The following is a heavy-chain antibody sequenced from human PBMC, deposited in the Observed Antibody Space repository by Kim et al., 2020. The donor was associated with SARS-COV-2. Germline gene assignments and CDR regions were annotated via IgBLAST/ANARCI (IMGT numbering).Heavy chain of an antibody. CDR2: IYYSGST. CDR1: GGSISSSSYY. J-gene: IGHJ4*02. CDR3: ATIRYYDYVWGLSGTYYFDY. Sequence: SETLSLTCTVSGGSISSSSYYWGWIRQPPGKGLEWIGSIYYSGSTYYNPSLKSRVTISVDTSKNQFSLKLSSVTAADTAVYYCATIRYYDYVWGLSGTYYFDYWGQGTLVTVSS. V-gene: IGHV4-39*01. D-gene: IGHD3-16*01.